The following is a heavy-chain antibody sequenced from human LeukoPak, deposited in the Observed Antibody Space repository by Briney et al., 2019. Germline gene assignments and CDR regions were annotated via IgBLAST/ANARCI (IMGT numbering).Heavy chain of an antibody. J-gene: IGHJ6*02. V-gene: IGHV1-18*01. CDR2: ISAYNGNT. D-gene: IGHD1-20*01. Sequence: ASVKVSCKASGYTFTSYGISWVRQAPGQGLEWMGWISAYNGNTNYAQKLQGRVTMTTDTSTSTAYMELRSLRSDDTAVYYCARGGISPRPYHYYYGMDVWGQGTTVTVSS. CDR3: ARGGISPRPYHYYYGMDV. CDR1: GYTFTSYG.